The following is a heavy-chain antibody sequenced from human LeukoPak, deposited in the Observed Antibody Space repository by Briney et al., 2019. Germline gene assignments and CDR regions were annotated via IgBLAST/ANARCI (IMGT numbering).Heavy chain of an antibody. J-gene: IGHJ4*02. CDR1: GGSISSSSGNC. CDR2: IYHSGST. V-gene: IGHV4-4*02. Sequence: SETLSLTCAVSGGSISSSSGNCWTWVRQPPGKGLEWIGEIYHSGSTNYNPSLKSRVTMLLDKSKNQFSLKLCSVTAADTAVYYCARNGGNSDFDYWGQGTLVTVSS. D-gene: IGHD4-23*01. CDR3: ARNGGNSDFDY.